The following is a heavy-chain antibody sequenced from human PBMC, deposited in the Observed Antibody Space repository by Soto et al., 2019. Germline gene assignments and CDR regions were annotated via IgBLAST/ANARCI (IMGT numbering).Heavy chain of an antibody. CDR1: GGTFSSYA. J-gene: IGHJ6*02. CDR3: ARGRRGVAVAPASYYYYGMDV. CDR2: IIPIFGTA. V-gene: IGHV1-69*13. Sequence: ASVKVSCKASGGTFSSYAISWVRQAPGQGLEWMGGIIPIFGTANYAQKFQGRVTITADESTSTAYMELSSLRSEDTAVYYCARGRRGVAVAPASYYYYGMDVWGQGTTGTVSS. D-gene: IGHD6-19*01.